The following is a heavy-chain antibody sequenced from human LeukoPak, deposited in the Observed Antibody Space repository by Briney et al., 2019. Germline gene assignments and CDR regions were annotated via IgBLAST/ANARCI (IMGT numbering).Heavy chain of an antibody. Sequence: GGSLRLSCAASGFTFSSYGMHWVRQAPGKGLEWVAVISYDGSNKYYADSVKGRFTISRDNSKNTLYLQMNSLRAEDTAVYYCAKDEKDDYGDADNDYWGQGTLVTVSS. CDR3: AKDEKDDYGDADNDY. V-gene: IGHV3-30*18. J-gene: IGHJ4*02. CDR1: GFTFSSYG. D-gene: IGHD4-17*01. CDR2: ISYDGSNK.